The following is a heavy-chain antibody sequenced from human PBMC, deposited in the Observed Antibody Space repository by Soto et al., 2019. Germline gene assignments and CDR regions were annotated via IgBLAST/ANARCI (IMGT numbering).Heavy chain of an antibody. J-gene: IGHJ3*02. CDR1: GYTFTSYD. CDR2: MNPNSGNT. CDR3: RVAARQSAFDI. V-gene: IGHV1-8*01. D-gene: IGHD6-6*01. Sequence: ASVKVSCKSSGYTFTSYDINWVRQATGQGLEWMGWMNPNSGNTGYAQKFQGRVTMTRNTSISTAYMELSSLRSEDTAVYYCRVAARQSAFDIWGQGTMVTVSS.